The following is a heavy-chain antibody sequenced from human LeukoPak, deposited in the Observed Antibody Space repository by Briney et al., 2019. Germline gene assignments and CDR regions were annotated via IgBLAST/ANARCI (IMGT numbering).Heavy chain of an antibody. CDR1: GSSISSYY. CDR2: IYTSGST. V-gene: IGHV4-4*07. CDR3: ARWGFYDSSGYLAY. D-gene: IGHD3-22*01. Sequence: SETLSLTCTVSGSSISSYYWSWIRQPAGKGLEWIGRIYTSGSTNYNPSLKSRVTMSVDTSKNQFSLKLSSVTAADTAVYYCARWGFYDSSGYLAYWGQGTLVTVSS. J-gene: IGHJ4*02.